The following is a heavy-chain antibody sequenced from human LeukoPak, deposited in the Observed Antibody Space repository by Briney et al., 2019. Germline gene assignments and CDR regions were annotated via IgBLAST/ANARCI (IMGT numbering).Heavy chain of an antibody. Sequence: KSSETLSLTCAVYGGSFSGYYWSWIRQPPGKGLEWIGEINHSGSTNYNPSLKSRVTISVDTSKNQFSLKLSSVTAADTAVYYCARGGKIVLMVYAKAFDIWGQGTMVTVSS. V-gene: IGHV4-34*01. CDR2: INHSGST. CDR1: GGSFSGYY. J-gene: IGHJ3*02. CDR3: ARGGKIVLMVYAKAFDI. D-gene: IGHD2-8*01.